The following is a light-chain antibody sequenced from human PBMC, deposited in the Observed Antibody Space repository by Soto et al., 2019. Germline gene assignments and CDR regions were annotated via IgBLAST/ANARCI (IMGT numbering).Light chain of an antibody. Sequence: QSVLTQPASVSGSPGQSITISCTGTSSDVGGYNYVSWYQQHPGKVPKLMIYGVSNRPSGVSNRFSGSKSGNTASLTISGLQAEDEADYYCSSYSSSSIRVFGGGTKLTVL. CDR2: GVS. CDR1: SSDVGGYNY. V-gene: IGLV2-14*01. CDR3: SSYSSSSIRV. J-gene: IGLJ3*02.